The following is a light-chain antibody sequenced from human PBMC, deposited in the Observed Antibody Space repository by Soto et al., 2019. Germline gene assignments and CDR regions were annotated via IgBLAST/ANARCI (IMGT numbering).Light chain of an antibody. Sequence: QSVLTQPPSASGTPGQRVTISCSGSSSNIGSYAVNWYQQLPGSAPKLLMYTNNVRPSGVPDRFSGSKSGTSASLAISGLQSEDEADYYCTSWDDSLNGVVFGGGTKVTVL. CDR2: TNN. CDR3: TSWDDSLNGVV. CDR1: SSNIGSYA. V-gene: IGLV1-44*01. J-gene: IGLJ3*02.